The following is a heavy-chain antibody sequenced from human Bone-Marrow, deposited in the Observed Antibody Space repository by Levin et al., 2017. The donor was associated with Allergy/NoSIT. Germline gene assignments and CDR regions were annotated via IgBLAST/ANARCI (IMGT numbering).Heavy chain of an antibody. V-gene: IGHV3-9*01. J-gene: IGHJ4*02. D-gene: IGHD3-10*01. CDR3: AKDASGSYVGPDY. CDR2: ISWNSGTV. CDR1: GFIFDDFG. Sequence: GGSLRLSCAASGFIFDDFGMHWVRQVPGKGLEWVSGISWNSGTVGYADSVKGRFTISRDNAKNSLHLEMNSLRPEDTGFYYCAKDASGSYVGPDYWGQGTLVTVSS.